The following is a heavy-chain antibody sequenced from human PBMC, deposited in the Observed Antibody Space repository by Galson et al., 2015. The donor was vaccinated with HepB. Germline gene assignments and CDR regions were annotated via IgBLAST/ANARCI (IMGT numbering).Heavy chain of an antibody. CDR2: VSDNVVNT. Sequence: LLRLCRAAYGFTFSSYPITWVRHAPRKGLDGVSGVSDNVVNTFLAGSVKGRFTISRDISKNTVYLQMNSLRVEDTAVYYCATRSGASGWYSYFQHWGQGTLVTVSS. J-gene: IGHJ1*01. V-gene: IGHV3-23*01. CDR1: GFTFSSYP. D-gene: IGHD6-19*01. CDR3: ATRSGASGWYSYFQH.